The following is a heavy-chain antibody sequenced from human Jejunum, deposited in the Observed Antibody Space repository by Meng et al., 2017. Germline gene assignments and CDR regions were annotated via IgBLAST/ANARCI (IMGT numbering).Heavy chain of an antibody. CDR1: GYTFTGYY. CDR3: AKARSGSFEN. D-gene: IGHD1-26*01. V-gene: IGHV1-2*06. Sequence: SVNVSCKASGYTFTGYYMHWVRQAPGQGLECMGRINPNSGDTNYAQKFQVSVIMTRDTSISTAYMELTSLRSDDTAVYYRAKARSGSFENWGQGTLVTVSS. J-gene: IGHJ4*02. CDR2: INPNSGDT.